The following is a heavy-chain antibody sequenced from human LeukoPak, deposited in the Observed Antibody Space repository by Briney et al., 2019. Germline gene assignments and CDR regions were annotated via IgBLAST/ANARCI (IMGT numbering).Heavy chain of an antibody. Sequence: GGSLRLSCAASGFTFSSYEMNWVRQAPGKGLEWVSYISSSGSTIYYADSVMGRFTISRDNAKNSLYLQMNSLRAEDTAVYYCAREPRGYYDSSGYYRSAFDIWGQGTMVTVSS. V-gene: IGHV3-48*03. CDR3: AREPRGYYDSSGYYRSAFDI. CDR2: ISSSGSTI. J-gene: IGHJ3*02. D-gene: IGHD3-22*01. CDR1: GFTFSSYE.